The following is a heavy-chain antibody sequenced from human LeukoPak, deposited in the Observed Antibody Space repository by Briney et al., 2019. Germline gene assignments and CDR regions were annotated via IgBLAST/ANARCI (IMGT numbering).Heavy chain of an antibody. CDR3: ARDVSLYCSGGSCYEIGPYYYYGMDV. CDR2: INLNSGGT. Sequence: ASVKVSCKASGYTFTGYYMHWVRQAPGQGLEWMGWINLNSGGTNYAQKFQGRVTMTRDTSISTAYMELSRLRSDDTAVYYCARDVSLYCSGGSCYEIGPYYYYGMDVWGQGTTVTVSS. D-gene: IGHD2-15*01. J-gene: IGHJ6*02. CDR1: GYTFTGYY. V-gene: IGHV1-2*02.